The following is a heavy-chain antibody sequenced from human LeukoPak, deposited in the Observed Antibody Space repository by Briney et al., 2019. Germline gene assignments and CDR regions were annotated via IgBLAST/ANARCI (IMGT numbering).Heavy chain of an antibody. Sequence: ASVKLSCTASGYTFTGYYMHWVRQAPGQGLEWMGWINSKSGGTNYAQKFQGRVTMTRDTSISAAYMELSRLRSDDTAVYYCARSMAPSGSLYFQHWGEGTLVTVSS. J-gene: IGHJ1*01. CDR1: GYTFTGYY. D-gene: IGHD6-13*01. CDR3: ARSMAPSGSLYFQH. V-gene: IGHV1-2*02. CDR2: INSKSGGT.